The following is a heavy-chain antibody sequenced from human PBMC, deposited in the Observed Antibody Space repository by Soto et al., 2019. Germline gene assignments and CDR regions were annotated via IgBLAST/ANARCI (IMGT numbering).Heavy chain of an antibody. J-gene: IGHJ3*01. CDR3: ARNYCSSTSYSPYPDAFDL. CDR1: GGSFSGYY. CDR2: INHSGST. V-gene: IGHV4-34*01. Sequence: SDTLSLTCAVYGGSFSGYYWSWIRQPPGKGLEWIGEINHSGSTNYNPSLKSRVTISVDRSKNQFSLRLSSVTAADTAVYYCARNYCSSTSYSPYPDAFDLWGQGTKVTVSS. D-gene: IGHD2-2*01.